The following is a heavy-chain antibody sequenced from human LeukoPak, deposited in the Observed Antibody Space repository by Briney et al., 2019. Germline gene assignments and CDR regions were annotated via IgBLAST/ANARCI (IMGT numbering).Heavy chain of an antibody. CDR2: IDNDGSNR. Sequence: GGSLRLSCAASGFTFNVYWMHWVRQAPGKGLVWVSRIDNDGSNRYYADSVKGRFTISRDNSKNTLYLQMNSLRAEDTAVYYCARGPSGYHNTGGQGTLVTVSS. CDR3: ARGPSGYHNT. J-gene: IGHJ4*02. D-gene: IGHD5-12*01. V-gene: IGHV3-74*01. CDR1: GFTFNVYW.